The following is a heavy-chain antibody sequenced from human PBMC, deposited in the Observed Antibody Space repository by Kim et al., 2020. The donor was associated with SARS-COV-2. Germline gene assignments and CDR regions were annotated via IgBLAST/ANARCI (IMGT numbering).Heavy chain of an antibody. Sequence: ASVKVSCKASGYSFTGYYMHWVRQAPGQGLEWMGRINPNSGATNYAQKFQGRVTMTRDTSVSIAFMELSRLRSDDTAVYYCARSPDGGQGGDYWGQGTLVTVSS. CDR3: ARSPDGGQGGDY. J-gene: IGHJ4*02. CDR2: INPNSGAT. V-gene: IGHV1-2*06. CDR1: GYSFTGYY. D-gene: IGHD4-17*01.